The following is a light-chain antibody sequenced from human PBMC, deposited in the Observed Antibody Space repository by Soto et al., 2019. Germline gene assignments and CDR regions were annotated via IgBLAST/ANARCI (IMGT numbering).Light chain of an antibody. Sequence: QPVLTQPASVSGSPGQSITISCTGTSSDVGGYKYVSWYQQHPGKAPKLMIYEVSNRPSGVSNRFSGSKSGNTASLTISGLQAEDEADYYCSSYRSGTTPYVFGTGTKLTVL. CDR1: SSDVGGYKY. CDR3: SSYRSGTTPYV. V-gene: IGLV2-14*01. CDR2: EVS. J-gene: IGLJ1*01.